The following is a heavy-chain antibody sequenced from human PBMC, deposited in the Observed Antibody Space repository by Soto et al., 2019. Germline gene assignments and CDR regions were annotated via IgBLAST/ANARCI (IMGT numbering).Heavy chain of an antibody. CDR1: GFTFDDYA. D-gene: IGHD6-13*01. V-gene: IGHV3-9*01. J-gene: IGHJ4*02. CDR3: VKDIRGGGIRYFDF. Sequence: EMQLVESGGGLIQPGRSLRLSCVASGFTFDDYAMHWVRQVPGKGLEWVAGIGWNSDALGYGDSVKGRFTISRDNAKNSLYLHMSNLNVKDTALYYCVKDIRGGGIRYFDFWGQGTLVSVSS. CDR2: IGWNSDAL.